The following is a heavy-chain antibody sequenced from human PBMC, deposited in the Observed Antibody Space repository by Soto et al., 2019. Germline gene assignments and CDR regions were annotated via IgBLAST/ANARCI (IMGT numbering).Heavy chain of an antibody. CDR3: ARDRYCSGGSCYPRSGFDP. D-gene: IGHD2-15*01. J-gene: IGHJ5*02. Sequence: EVQLVESGGGLVKPGGSLRLSCAASGFTFSSYSMNWVRQAPGKGLEWVSSISSSSSYIYYADSVKGRFTISRDNAKNSLYLQMNSLRAEDTAVYYCARDRYCSGGSCYPRSGFDPWGQGTLVTVSS. CDR2: ISSSSSYI. CDR1: GFTFSSYS. V-gene: IGHV3-21*01.